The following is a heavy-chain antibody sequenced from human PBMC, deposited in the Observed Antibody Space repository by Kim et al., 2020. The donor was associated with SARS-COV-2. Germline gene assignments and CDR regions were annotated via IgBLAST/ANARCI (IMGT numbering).Heavy chain of an antibody. CDR3: AKVWGTGTVIERRLVDY. D-gene: IGHD3-16*01. CDR1: GFTFSSYG. CDR2: ISYDGSNK. V-gene: IGHV3-30*18. Sequence: GGSLSLSCAASGFTFSSYGMHWVRQAPGKGLEWVAVISYDGSNKYYADSVKGRFTISRDNSKNTLYLQMNSLRAEDTAVYYCAKVWGTGTVIERRLVDYWGQGTLVTVSS. J-gene: IGHJ4*02.